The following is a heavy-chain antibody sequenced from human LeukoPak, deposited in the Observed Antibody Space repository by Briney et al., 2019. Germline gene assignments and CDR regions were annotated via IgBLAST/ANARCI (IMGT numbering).Heavy chain of an antibody. Sequence: SETLSLTCAVYGGSFSGYYWSWIRQPPGKGLEWIGEINHSGSTNYNPSLKSRVTISVDTSKNQFSLKLSSVTAADTAVYYCARLLANKSTWFDYWGQGILVTVSS. CDR2: INHSGST. CDR1: GGSFSGYY. J-gene: IGHJ4*02. D-gene: IGHD2/OR15-2a*01. V-gene: IGHV4-34*01. CDR3: ARLLANKSTWFDY.